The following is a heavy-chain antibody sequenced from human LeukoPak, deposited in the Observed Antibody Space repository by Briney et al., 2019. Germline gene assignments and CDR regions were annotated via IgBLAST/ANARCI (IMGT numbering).Heavy chain of an antibody. CDR2: ISWNSGSI. CDR3: ARVGWSTESYYFDY. Sequence: SLRLSCAASGFTFDDYAMHWVRQAPGKGLEWVSGISWNSGSIGYADSVKGRFTISRDNAKNSLYLQMNSLRAEDTALYYHARVGWSTESYYFDYWGQGTLVTVSS. CDR1: GFTFDDYA. J-gene: IGHJ4*02. D-gene: IGHD2-15*01. V-gene: IGHV3-9*01.